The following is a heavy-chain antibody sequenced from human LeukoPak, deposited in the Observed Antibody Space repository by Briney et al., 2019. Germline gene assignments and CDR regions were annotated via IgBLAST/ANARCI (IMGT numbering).Heavy chain of an antibody. V-gene: IGHV1-18*01. D-gene: IGHD3-22*01. CDR1: GYAFTSYG. CDR2: ISAYNGNT. Sequence: ASVKVSCTASGYAFTSYGISWVRQPPGQGLEWMGWISAYNGNTNYAQKFQGRVTITADKSTSTAYMELSSLRSEDTAVYYCAREENYYDSSGYRNYWGQGTLVTVSS. CDR3: AREENYYDSSGYRNY. J-gene: IGHJ4*02.